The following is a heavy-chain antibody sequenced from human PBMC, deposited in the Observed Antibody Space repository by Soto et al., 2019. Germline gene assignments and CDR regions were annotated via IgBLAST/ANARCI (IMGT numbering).Heavy chain of an antibody. CDR3: VRQRTTVITQDYFDY. J-gene: IGHJ4*02. CDR2: VYYRGRS. Sequence: SDTLSLTCTVSGGSVTNSSYYWGWIRQSPGKGLERIGSVYYRGRSYSKSSVKSRVTISVDTSKNQFSLNLNSVTASDTAVYFCVRQRTTVITQDYFDYWGPGALVNVSS. D-gene: IGHD4-4*01. V-gene: IGHV4-39*01. CDR1: GGSVTNSSYY.